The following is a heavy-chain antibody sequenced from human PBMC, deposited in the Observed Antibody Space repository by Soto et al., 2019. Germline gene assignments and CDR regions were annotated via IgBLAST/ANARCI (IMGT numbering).Heavy chain of an antibody. CDR1: DDSIRSNNYN. J-gene: IGHJ4*02. V-gene: IGHV4-39*01. CDR3: ARHTPAISISDH. D-gene: IGHD2-15*01. Sequence: SETLSLTCAVSDDSIRSNNYNWGWIRQPPGKGLEWIGSIYYSGSTYYNPSLKSRVTISVDTSKNQFSLKLSSVTAADTAVYYCARHTPAISISDHWGQGTLVTVSS. CDR2: IYYSGST.